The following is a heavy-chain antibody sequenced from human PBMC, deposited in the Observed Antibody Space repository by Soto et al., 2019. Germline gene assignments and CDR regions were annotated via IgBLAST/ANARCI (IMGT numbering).Heavy chain of an antibody. Sequence: SVKVTCKESGGTFSSNGISWVRQAPGQGLEWMGGIIPIFGTANYAQKFQGRVTITADKSTSTAYMELSSLRSEDTAVYYCARSPTYYYDSSGQYYFDYWGQGTLVTVAS. CDR2: IIPIFGTA. V-gene: IGHV1-69*06. J-gene: IGHJ4*02. CDR3: ARSPTYYYDSSGQYYFDY. D-gene: IGHD3-22*01. CDR1: GGTFSSNG.